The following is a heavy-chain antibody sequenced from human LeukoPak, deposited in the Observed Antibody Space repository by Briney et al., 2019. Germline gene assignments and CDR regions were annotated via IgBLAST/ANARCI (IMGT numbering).Heavy chain of an antibody. J-gene: IGHJ4*02. V-gene: IGHV4-39*01. CDR3: ARYPYSDSGVWQAFDY. Sequence: SETLSLTCIVSGGSISSGSHYWGWIRQPPGKGLEWTGSMHYSGITYYNPSLTSRVTISVDTSKNQFSLRLTSVTAADTTVYYCARYPYSDSGVWQAFDYWGQGTLVTVSS. CDR1: GGSISSGSHY. D-gene: IGHD5-12*01. CDR2: MHYSGIT.